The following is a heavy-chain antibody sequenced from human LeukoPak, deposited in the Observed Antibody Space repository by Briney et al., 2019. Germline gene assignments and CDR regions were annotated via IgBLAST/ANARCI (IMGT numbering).Heavy chain of an antibody. CDR3: ARNTSGFKLGDAFDI. Sequence: PGGSLRLSCAASGFTFSSYAMTWARQAPGKGLEWISAISGSAYSTSYADSVKGRFTISRDNSKNTFYLQMNSLRAEDTAIYYCARNTSGFKLGDAFDIWGQGTMVTVSS. CDR1: GFTFSSYA. J-gene: IGHJ3*02. D-gene: IGHD3-22*01. V-gene: IGHV3-23*01. CDR2: ISGSAYST.